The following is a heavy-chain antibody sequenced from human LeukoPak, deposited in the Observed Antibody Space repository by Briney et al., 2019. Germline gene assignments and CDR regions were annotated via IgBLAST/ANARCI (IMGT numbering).Heavy chain of an antibody. CDR2: IYPGDSNT. D-gene: IGHD3-16*02. CDR3: ARQGSSDYDYVWGSYRPRPLGPVLN. J-gene: IGHJ4*02. CDR1: GYIFTSYW. Sequence: GESLKISCNGSGYIFTSYWIGWVRHMPGKGLEWMGIIYPGDSNTRYSPSFQGHVTISADKSISTAYLQWSSLKASDTAMYYCARQGSSDYDYVWGSYRPRPLGPVLNWGQGTLVTVSS. V-gene: IGHV5-51*01.